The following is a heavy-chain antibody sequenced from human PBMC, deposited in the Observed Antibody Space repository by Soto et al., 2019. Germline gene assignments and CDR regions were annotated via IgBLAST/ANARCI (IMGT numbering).Heavy chain of an antibody. CDR2: ISAYNGNT. V-gene: IGHV1-18*01. CDR1: GYTFTSYG. Sequence: ASVKVSCKASGYTFTSYGISWVRQAPGQGLEWMGWISAYNGNTNYAQKLQGRVTMTTGTSTSTAYMELRSLRSDDTAVYYCARVVAGEWTVDYWGQGTLVTVSS. CDR3: ARVVAGEWTVDY. J-gene: IGHJ4*02. D-gene: IGHD2-21*01.